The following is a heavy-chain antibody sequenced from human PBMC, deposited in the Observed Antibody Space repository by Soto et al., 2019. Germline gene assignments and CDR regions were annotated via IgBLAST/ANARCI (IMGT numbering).Heavy chain of an antibody. D-gene: IGHD1-1*01. V-gene: IGHV4-59*08. Sequence: SETLSLTCTVSGGSISSYYGSWIRQPPGKGLEWIGYIYYSGSTNYNPSLKSRVTISVDTSKNQFSLKLSSVTAADTAVYYCARQSYHWNDFRGHYYYYMDVWGKGTTVTVSS. J-gene: IGHJ6*03. CDR3: ARQSYHWNDFRGHYYYYMDV. CDR1: GGSISSYY. CDR2: IYYSGST.